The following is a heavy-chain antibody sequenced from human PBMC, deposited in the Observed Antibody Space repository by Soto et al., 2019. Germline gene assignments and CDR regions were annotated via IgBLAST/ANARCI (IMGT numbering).Heavy chain of an antibody. J-gene: IGHJ3*02. CDR3: ARSSLFYDATYGPSDSSDM. D-gene: IGHD2-15*01. CDR1: GFTFRSSA. Sequence: GGSPRLSCAASGFTFRSSAMSCVLQAPGKGLEWVSTISDNGGSTFHADSVNGRFTISRDNSESTLYLQMDSLGAEDTAVYYCARSSLFYDATYGPSDSSDMWG. V-gene: IGHV3-23*01. CDR2: ISDNGGST.